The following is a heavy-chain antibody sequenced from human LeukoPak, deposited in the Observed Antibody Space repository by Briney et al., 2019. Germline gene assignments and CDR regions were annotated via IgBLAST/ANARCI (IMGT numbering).Heavy chain of an antibody. D-gene: IGHD2-8*01. CDR3: TTKNGPRVY. CDR1: GFTFDDCI. V-gene: IGHV3-49*04. J-gene: IGHJ4*02. Sequence: GGSLRLSCIASGFTFDDCIISGVRQAPGKGLEWVGFIRSKTYGGTTEYAASVKGRFTISRDDSKSIAYLQMNSLKTEDTAVYYCTTKNGPRVYWGQGTLVTVSS. CDR2: IRSKTYGGTT.